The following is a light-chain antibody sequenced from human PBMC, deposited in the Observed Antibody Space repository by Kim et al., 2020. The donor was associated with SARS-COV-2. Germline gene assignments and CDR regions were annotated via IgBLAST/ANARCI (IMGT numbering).Light chain of an antibody. J-gene: IGKJ2*01. CDR1: QSVLYSSNNKDY. Sequence: DIVMTQSPDSLAVSLGERATINCKSSQSVLYSSNNKDYLAWYQQKPGQPPKLLIYWASTRESGVPDRFSGSGSGTDFTLTISSLQADDVAVYYCQQYYSTPYTFGQGTNLEI. V-gene: IGKV4-1*01. CDR2: WAS. CDR3: QQYYSTPYT.